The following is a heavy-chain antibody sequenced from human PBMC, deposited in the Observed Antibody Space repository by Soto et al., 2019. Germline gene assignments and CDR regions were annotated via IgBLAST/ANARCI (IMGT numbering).Heavy chain of an antibody. CDR3: ARDPGHSSVILED. CDR1: GFTLSNYL. Sequence: EVQLVESGGGLVQPGGSLRLSCTVSGFTLSNYLIHWVRQAPGKGLVWVSRINNDGSSTMYADSVKGRFTVSRDNVKDTIYLQMNSLRVEDTAVYYCARDPGHSSVILEDWGQGSPVTVSS. D-gene: IGHD2-21*01. V-gene: IGHV3-74*03. J-gene: IGHJ4*02. CDR2: INNDGSST.